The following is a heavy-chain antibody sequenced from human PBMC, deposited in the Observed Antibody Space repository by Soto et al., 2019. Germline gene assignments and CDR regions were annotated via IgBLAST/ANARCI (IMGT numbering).Heavy chain of an antibody. Sequence: GGSLRLSCAASGFTFSSYAMSWVRQAPGKGLEWVSYISSTGSNTYYADSVKGRFTISRDNSKKSLSLQMNSLRAEDTAVYYCARGYSYFLDVWGQGTTVTVSS. CDR3: ARGYSYFLDV. J-gene: IGHJ6*02. CDR2: ISSTGSNT. V-gene: IGHV3-48*03. D-gene: IGHD5-18*01. CDR1: GFTFSSYA.